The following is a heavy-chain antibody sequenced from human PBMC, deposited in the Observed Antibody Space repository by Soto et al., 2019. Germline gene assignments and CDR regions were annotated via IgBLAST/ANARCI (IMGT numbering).Heavy chain of an antibody. CDR1: GGSISSYY. Sequence: SETLSLTCTVSGGSISSYYWSWIRQPPGKGLEWIGYIYYSGSTNYNPSLKSRVTISVDTSKNQFSLKLSSVTAADTAVYYCARDVYGEIDYWGQGTLVTVSS. CDR2: IYYSGST. CDR3: ARDVYGEIDY. V-gene: IGHV4-59*01. J-gene: IGHJ4*02. D-gene: IGHD4-17*01.